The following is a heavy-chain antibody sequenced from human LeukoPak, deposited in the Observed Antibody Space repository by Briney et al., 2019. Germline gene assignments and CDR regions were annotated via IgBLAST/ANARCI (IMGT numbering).Heavy chain of an antibody. V-gene: IGHV4-31*03. CDR1: GGSISSEGYY. D-gene: IGHD6-25*01. CDR2: IYYTGSTT. J-gene: IGHJ4*02. Sequence: SQTLSLTCTVSGGSISSEGYYWSWIRQHPGKGLEWIGFIYYTGSTTYYNPSLKSRATISVDTSKNHFSLKLTSVTAADTAVYYCAREGGFYRPLDYSGQGTLVTVSS. CDR3: AREGGFYRPLDY.